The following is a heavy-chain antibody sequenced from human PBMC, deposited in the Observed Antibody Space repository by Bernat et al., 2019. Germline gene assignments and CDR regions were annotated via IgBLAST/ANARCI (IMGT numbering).Heavy chain of an antibody. V-gene: IGHV3-48*03. Sequence: EVQLVESGGGLVQPGGSLRLSCAASGFTFSSSEMNWVRQTPGKGLEWVSYIGSSGSPIYYADSVKGRFTISGDNAKNSLYLQMNSLRVEDTAVYYCARDLGEYSGYDAFDYWGQGTLVTVSS. CDR2: IGSSGSPI. CDR1: GFTFSSSE. CDR3: ARDLGEYSGYDAFDY. J-gene: IGHJ4*02. D-gene: IGHD5-12*01.